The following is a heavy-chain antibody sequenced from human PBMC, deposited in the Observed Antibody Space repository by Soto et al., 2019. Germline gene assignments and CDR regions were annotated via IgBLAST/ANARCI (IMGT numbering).Heavy chain of an antibody. J-gene: IGHJ4*02. D-gene: IGHD3-16*02. Sequence: EVQLVESGGGLVQPGRSLRLSCAASGFTFDDYAMHWVRQAPGKGLEWVSGISWNSGSIGYADSVKGRFTISRDNDKNSLYLQMNSLRAEDTALYYCAKEIAAYIGGVIAGWGQGTLVTVSS. CDR2: ISWNSGSI. V-gene: IGHV3-9*01. CDR1: GFTFDDYA. CDR3: AKEIAAYIGGVIAG.